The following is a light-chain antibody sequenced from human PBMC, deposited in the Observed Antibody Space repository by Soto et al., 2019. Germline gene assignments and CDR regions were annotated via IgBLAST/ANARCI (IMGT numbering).Light chain of an antibody. CDR2: SNN. V-gene: IGLV1-44*01. Sequence: VLTQPPSASGTPGQRVTISCLGSSSNTGSNTVNWYQQLPGTAPKLLIYSNNQRPSGVPDRFSGSKSGTSASLAISGLQSEDEADYYCAAWDDSLNGQGVFGGGTKLTVL. CDR3: AAWDDSLNGQGV. CDR1: SSNTGSNT. J-gene: IGLJ2*01.